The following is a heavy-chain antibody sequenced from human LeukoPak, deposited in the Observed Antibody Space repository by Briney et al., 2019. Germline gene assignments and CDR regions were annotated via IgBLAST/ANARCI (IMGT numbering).Heavy chain of an antibody. V-gene: IGHV3-23*01. CDR3: AKVPNSYYFDY. CDR2: ISGSGCNT. D-gene: IGHD4-23*01. J-gene: IGHJ4*02. CDR1: GCTFSSYS. Sequence: GGSLTLSCAASGCTFSSYSMSWVRQAPGKGLEWVSAISGSGCNTYYADSVKGRFTISRDNSKNTVYLQMNSLRAEDTAVYYCAKVPNSYYFDYWGQGTLVTVSS.